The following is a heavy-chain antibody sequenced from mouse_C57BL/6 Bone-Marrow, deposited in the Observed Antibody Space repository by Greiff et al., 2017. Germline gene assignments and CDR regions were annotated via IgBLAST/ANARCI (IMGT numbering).Heavy chain of an antibody. J-gene: IGHJ3*01. CDR1: GFTFSDYY. V-gene: IGHV5-12*01. CDR3: ARSGYAWFAY. CDR2: ISNGGGST. D-gene: IGHD2-2*01. Sequence: EVHLVESGGGLVQPGGSLKLSCAASGFTFSDYYMYWVRQTPEKRLEWVAYISNGGGSTYYPDTVKGRFTISRDNAKNTLYLQMSRLKFEDTAMYYCARSGYAWFAYWGQGTLVTVSA.